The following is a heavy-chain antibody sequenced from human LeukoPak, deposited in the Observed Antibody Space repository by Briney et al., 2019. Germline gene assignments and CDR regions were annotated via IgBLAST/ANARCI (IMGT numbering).Heavy chain of an antibody. CDR2: ISGSGGST. V-gene: IGHV3-23*01. CDR3: AKEEDYDSSGCIDY. D-gene: IGHD3-22*01. Sequence: PGGSLRLSCAASGFTFSSYAMSWVRQAPGKGLEWVSAISGSGGSTYYADSVKGRFTISRDNSKNTLYLQMNSLRAEDTAVHYCAKEEDYDSSGCIDYWGQGTLVTVSS. CDR1: GFTFSSYA. J-gene: IGHJ4*02.